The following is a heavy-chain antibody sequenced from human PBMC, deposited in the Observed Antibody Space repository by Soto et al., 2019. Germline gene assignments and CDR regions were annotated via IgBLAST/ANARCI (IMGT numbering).Heavy chain of an antibody. V-gene: IGHV3-30-3*01. CDR1: GFTFSSYA. Sequence: SLRLSCAASGFTFSSYAMHWVRQAPGKGLEWVAVISYDGSNKYYADSVKGRFTISRDDSKNTLYLQMNSLRAEDTAVYYCVVPAAKYYFDYWGQGTLVTVSS. D-gene: IGHD2-2*01. J-gene: IGHJ4*02. CDR3: VVPAAKYYFDY. CDR2: ISYDGSNK.